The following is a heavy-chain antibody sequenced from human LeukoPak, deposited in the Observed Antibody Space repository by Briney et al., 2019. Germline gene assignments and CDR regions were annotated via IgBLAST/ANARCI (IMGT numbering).Heavy chain of an antibody. J-gene: IGHJ6*02. CDR2: INSDGTST. D-gene: IGHD6-6*01. V-gene: IGHV3-74*01. Sequence: GGSLRLSCAAFGFTFSSYWIHWVRQAPGKGPVWVSRINSDGTSTTYADPVKGRFTISRDSAKNTVYLQMNSLRAEDTAVYYCVRGGGADRPYGLDVWGQGNTVTVSS. CDR3: VRGGGADRPYGLDV. CDR1: GFTFSSYW.